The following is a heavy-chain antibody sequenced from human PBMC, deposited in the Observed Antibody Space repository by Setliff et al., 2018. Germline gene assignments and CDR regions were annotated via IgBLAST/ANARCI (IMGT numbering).Heavy chain of an antibody. Sequence: PGGSLRLSCAASGFTFSSYEMNWVRQSPGKGLEWIGYIYHNGNTNFNPSLKTRVTMSVDTSKNQFALNLRSVTAADSAVYYCARDRTAYSYGLDVWGQGTTVTVSS. J-gene: IGHJ6*02. CDR3: ARDRTAYSYGLDV. CDR2: IYHNGNT. CDR1: GFTFSSYE. V-gene: IGHV4-59*01. D-gene: IGHD5-18*01.